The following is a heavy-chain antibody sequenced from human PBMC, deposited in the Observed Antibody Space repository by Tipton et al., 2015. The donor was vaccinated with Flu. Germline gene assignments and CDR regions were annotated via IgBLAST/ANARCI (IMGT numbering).Heavy chain of an antibody. V-gene: IGHV4-31*03. J-gene: IGHJ2*01. D-gene: IGHD7-27*01. CDR1: GGSLTSGGCY. CDR3: ARSTGAVGYFDL. Sequence: TLSLTCTVSGGSLTSGGCYWDWIRQHPGKGLEWIGNFYYSGNTFYNPSLKSRITISFDTSKNQFSLKLSSVTAADTAVYYCARSTGAVGYFDLWGRGTLVTVSS. CDR2: FYYSGNT.